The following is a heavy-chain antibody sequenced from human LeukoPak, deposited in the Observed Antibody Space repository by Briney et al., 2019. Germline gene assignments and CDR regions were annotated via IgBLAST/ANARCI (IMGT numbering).Heavy chain of an antibody. CDR3: ARDDYRIVGATDFDY. V-gene: IGHV3-21*01. D-gene: IGHD1-26*01. Sequence: GGSLRLSCAASGFTFSSYNMNWVRQAPGKGLEWVSSISSSSSYIYYADSVKGRFTISRDNAKNSLYLQMNSLRAEDTAVYYCARDDYRIVGATDFDYWGQGTLVTVSS. J-gene: IGHJ4*02. CDR2: ISSSSSYI. CDR1: GFTFSSYN.